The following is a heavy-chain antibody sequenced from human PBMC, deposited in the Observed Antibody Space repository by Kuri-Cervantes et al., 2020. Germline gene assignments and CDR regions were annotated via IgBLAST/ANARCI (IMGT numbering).Heavy chain of an antibody. D-gene: IGHD3-10*01. Sequence: ASVKVSCKASGYTFTSHGISWVRQAPGQGLEWMGWISAYNGNTNYAQKLQGRVTMTTDTSTGTAYMELRSLRSDDTAVYYCARDSDYYGSGSYYPFGYYYYYMDVWGKGTTVTVSS. J-gene: IGHJ6*03. V-gene: IGHV1-18*01. CDR1: GYTFTSHG. CDR2: ISAYNGNT. CDR3: ARDSDYYGSGSYYPFGYYYYYMDV.